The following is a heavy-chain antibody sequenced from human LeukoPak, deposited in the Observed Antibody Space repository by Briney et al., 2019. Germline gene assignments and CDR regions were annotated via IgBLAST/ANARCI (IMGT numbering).Heavy chain of an antibody. CDR2: ISGSADST. V-gene: IGHV3-23*01. Sequence: GGSLRLSCAASGFTFSTYAMSWVRQAPGKGLEWVSAISGSADSTYYADSVKGQFAISRDNSKNTLYLQMNSLRAEDTAVYYCARVENYDFWSGYNYGMDVWGQGTTVTVSS. D-gene: IGHD3-3*01. CDR1: GFTFSTYA. CDR3: ARVENYDFWSGYNYGMDV. J-gene: IGHJ6*02.